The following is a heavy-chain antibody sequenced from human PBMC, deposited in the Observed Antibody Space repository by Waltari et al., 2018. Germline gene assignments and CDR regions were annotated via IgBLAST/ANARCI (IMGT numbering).Heavy chain of an antibody. CDR2: IRSKDNSEAT. CDR3: TRFEYSSSSDAFDI. J-gene: IGHJ3*02. V-gene: IGHV3-73*01. CDR1: GFTFSGSD. Sequence: EVQLVESGGGLVQPGGSLRLSCAASGFTFSGSDMHWVRQASGKGLEWVGRIRSKDNSEATTYAASVKGRLTISRDDSKNTAYLQMNSLKTEDTAVYYCTRFEYSSSSDAFDIWGQGTMVTVSS. D-gene: IGHD6-6*01.